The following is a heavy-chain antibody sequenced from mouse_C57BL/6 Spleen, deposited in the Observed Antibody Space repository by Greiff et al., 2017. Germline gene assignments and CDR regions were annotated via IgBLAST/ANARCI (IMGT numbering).Heavy chain of an antibody. J-gene: IGHJ2*01. CDR1: GYTFTSYT. Sequence: VQLQQSGAELARPGASVKMSCKASGYTFTSYTMHWVKQRPGQGLEWIGYINPSSGYTKYNQKFKDKATLTADKSSSTAYMQLSSLTSEDSAVYYCARLGYGSSYYFDYWGQGTTLTVSS. V-gene: IGHV1-4*01. CDR2: INPSSGYT. D-gene: IGHD1-1*01. CDR3: ARLGYGSSYYFDY.